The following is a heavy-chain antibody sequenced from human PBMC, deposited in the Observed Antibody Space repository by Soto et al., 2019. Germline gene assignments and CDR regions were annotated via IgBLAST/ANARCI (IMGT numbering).Heavy chain of an antibody. Sequence: VQLVESGGGVVQPGRSLRLSCAASGFTFSSYGMHWVRQAPGKGLEWVAVISYDGSNKYYADSLKGRFTISRDMSKNMLYLQMNSLRAEDTAVYYCARDGKWLALPDYWGQGTLVTVSS. CDR3: ARDGKWLALPDY. V-gene: IGHV3-30*03. J-gene: IGHJ4*02. CDR1: GFTFSSYG. D-gene: IGHD6-19*01. CDR2: ISYDGSNK.